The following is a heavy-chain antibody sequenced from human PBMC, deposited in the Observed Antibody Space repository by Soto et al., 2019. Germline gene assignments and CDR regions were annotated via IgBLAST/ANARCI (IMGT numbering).Heavy chain of an antibody. CDR1: GFTFTNYW. J-gene: IGHJ5*02. V-gene: IGHV5-51*01. CDR2: IYLADSDT. CDR3: ARTGRSGLRWLDFFDP. Sequence: GESLKISCETSGFTFTNYWIVWVRQVPGKGLEWLGLIYLADSDTRYNPSFQGQVTISADTSTNTAFLHWSSLSASDSATYFCARTGRSGLRWLDFFDPWGQGTLVTVSS. D-gene: IGHD4-17*01.